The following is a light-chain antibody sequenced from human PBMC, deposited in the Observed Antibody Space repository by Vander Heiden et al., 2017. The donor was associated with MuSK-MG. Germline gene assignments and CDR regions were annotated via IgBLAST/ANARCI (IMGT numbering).Light chain of an antibody. J-gene: IGLJ2*01. V-gene: IGLV3-1*01. CDR3: QAWDSSTAVV. Sequence: SSELPQPRSVSVPPGQTASITCSGDKLGDKYACWYQQKPGQSPVLVIYQDSKRPSGIPERFSGSNSGNTATLTISGTQAMDEADYYCQAWDSSTAVVFGGGTKLTVL. CDR1: KLGDKY. CDR2: QDS.